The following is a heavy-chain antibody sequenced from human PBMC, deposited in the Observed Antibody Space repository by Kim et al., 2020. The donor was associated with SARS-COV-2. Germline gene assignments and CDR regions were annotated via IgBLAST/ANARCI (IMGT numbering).Heavy chain of an antibody. J-gene: IGHJ2*01. CDR2: IKQDGSEK. V-gene: IGHV3-7*01. Sequence: GGSLRLSCAASGFTFSSYWMSWVRQAPGKGLEWVANIKQDGSEKYYVDSVKGRFTISRDNAKNSLYLQMNSLRAEDTAVYYCARRKVPAAKKKNYWYFDLWGRGTLVTVSS. D-gene: IGHD2-2*01. CDR3: ARRKVPAAKKKNYWYFDL. CDR1: GFTFSSYW.